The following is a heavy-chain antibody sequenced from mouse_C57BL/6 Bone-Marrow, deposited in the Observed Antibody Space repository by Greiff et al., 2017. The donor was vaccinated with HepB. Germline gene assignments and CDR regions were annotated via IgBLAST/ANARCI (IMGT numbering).Heavy chain of an antibody. D-gene: IGHD6-1*01. V-gene: IGHV6-6*01. Sequence: EVQGVESGGGLVQPGGSMKLSCAASGFTFSDAWMDWVRQSPEKGLEWVAEIRNKANNHATYYAESVKGRFTISRDDSKSSVYLQMNSLRAEDTGIYYCTRPSLNWYFDVWGTGTTVTVSS. J-gene: IGHJ1*03. CDR1: GFTFSDAW. CDR3: TRPSLNWYFDV. CDR2: IRNKANNHAT.